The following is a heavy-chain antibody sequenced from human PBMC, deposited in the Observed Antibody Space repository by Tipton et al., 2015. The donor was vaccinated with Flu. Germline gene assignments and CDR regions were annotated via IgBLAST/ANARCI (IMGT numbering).Heavy chain of an antibody. CDR2: FSGGSNNI. V-gene: IGHV3-21*01. J-gene: IGHJ4*02. CDR3: ARDLVPAAPFDY. CDR1: GFTFRTYT. D-gene: IGHD2-2*01. Sequence: SLRLSCAASGFTFRTYTMNWVRQAPGKGLEWVSSFSGGSNNIYYADSVRGRFTISRDNADNSLFLHMNSLRADDTAVYYCARDLVPAAPFDYWGRGTLVTVSS.